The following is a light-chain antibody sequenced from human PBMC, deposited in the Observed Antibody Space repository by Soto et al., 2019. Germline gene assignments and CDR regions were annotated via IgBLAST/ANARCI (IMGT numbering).Light chain of an antibody. Sequence: QSVLTQPPSVSAAPGQRVTISCSGSSSNLGNNYVSWYQQLPGTAPQLLIYDNNKRPSGIPDRFSGSKSGTSATLGITGLQTGDEADYYCGTWDTSLSAVVFGGGTKLTVL. CDR1: SSNLGNNY. CDR2: DNN. V-gene: IGLV1-51*01. CDR3: GTWDTSLSAVV. J-gene: IGLJ2*01.